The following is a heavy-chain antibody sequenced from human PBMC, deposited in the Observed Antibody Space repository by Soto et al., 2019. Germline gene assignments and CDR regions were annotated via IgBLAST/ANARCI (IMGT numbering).Heavy chain of an antibody. CDR3: ARGVQLWSDEKYYYGMDV. CDR1: GYTFTSYC. CDR2: ISAYNGNT. V-gene: IGHV1-18*04. J-gene: IGHJ6*02. Sequence: GASVNVSCKSSGYTFTSYCISWGRQAPGQGLEWMGWISAYNGNTNYAQKLQGRVTMTTDTSTSTAYMELRSLRSDDTAVYYCARGVQLWSDEKYYYGMDVWGQGTTVTVAS. D-gene: IGHD5-18*01.